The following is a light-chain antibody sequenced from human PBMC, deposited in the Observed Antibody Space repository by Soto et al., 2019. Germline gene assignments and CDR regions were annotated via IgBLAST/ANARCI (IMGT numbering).Light chain of an antibody. CDR2: DAS. CDR3: QRYNTLPPWE. CDR1: QSVSSY. Sequence: EIVLTQSPATLSLSPGERATLSCRASQSVSSYLAWYQQKPGQAPRLLIYDASNRATGIPARFSGSGSGTDFTLTISSLEPEDFAVYYCQRYNTLPPWEFGQGTTVEI. J-gene: IGKJ1*01. V-gene: IGKV3-11*01.